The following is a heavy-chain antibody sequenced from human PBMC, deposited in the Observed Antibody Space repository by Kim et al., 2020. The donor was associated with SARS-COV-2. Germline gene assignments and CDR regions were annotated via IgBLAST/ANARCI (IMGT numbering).Heavy chain of an antibody. Sequence: GGSLRLSCAASGFTFSSYGMHWVRQTPGKGLEWVAVIWYDGSNKYYADSVKGRFTISRDNSKNTLYLQMNSLRAEDTAVYYCAREGPPYSSSWYHGMDVWGQGPTVTVS. J-gene: IGHJ6*02. CDR1: GFTFSSYG. D-gene: IGHD6-13*01. CDR2: IWYDGSNK. CDR3: AREGPPYSSSWYHGMDV. V-gene: IGHV3-33*01.